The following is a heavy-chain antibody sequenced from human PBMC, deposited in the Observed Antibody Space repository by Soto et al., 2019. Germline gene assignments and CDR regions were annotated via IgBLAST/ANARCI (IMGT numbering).Heavy chain of an antibody. Sequence: ASVKVSCKASGYTFTGNYMHWVRQAHGQGLEWMGWINPNSGGTNYAQKFQGRVTMTRDTSISTAYMELSRLRSDDTAVYYCARELNDILTGYGDYYYGMDVWGQGTTVTVSS. CDR1: GYTFTGNY. CDR2: INPNSGGT. CDR3: ARELNDILTGYGDYYYGMDV. D-gene: IGHD3-9*01. V-gene: IGHV1-2*02. J-gene: IGHJ6*02.